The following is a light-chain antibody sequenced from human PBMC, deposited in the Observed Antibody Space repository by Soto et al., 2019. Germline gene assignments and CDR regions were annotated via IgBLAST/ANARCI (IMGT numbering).Light chain of an antibody. CDR2: GAS. V-gene: IGKV3-20*01. CDR3: QQYGSSLIT. CDR1: QSVSSSY. Sequence: EIVLTQSPGTLSLSPGERATLSCRASQSVSSSYLAWYQQKPGQAPRLLIYGASSRATGIQDRFSGSGSGTDFTLTIRRLEPEDFAVYYCQQYGSSLITFGQGTRLENK. J-gene: IGKJ5*01.